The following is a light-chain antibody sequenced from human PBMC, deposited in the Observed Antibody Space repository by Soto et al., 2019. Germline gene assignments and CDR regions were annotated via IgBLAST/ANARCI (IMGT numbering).Light chain of an antibody. V-gene: IGLV2-14*01. CDR2: EVS. CDR3: SSCTTTSPLV. J-gene: IGLJ2*01. Sequence: QSVLTQPASVSGSPGQSITMSCTGTSSDVGGYNYISWYQQHPGKAPKLMIYEVSNRPSGVSNRFSGSKSGNTASLTISGLQAEDEADYYCSSCTTTSPLVFGGGTKVTV. CDR1: SSDVGGYNY.